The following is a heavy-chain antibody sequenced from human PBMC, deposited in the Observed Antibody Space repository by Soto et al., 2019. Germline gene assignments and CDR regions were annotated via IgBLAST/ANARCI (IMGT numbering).Heavy chain of an antibody. D-gene: IGHD2-2*01. CDR2: FDPEDGET. Sequence: GASVKVSCKVSGYTLTELSMHWVRQAPGKGLEWMGGFDPEDGETIYAQKFQGRVTMTEDTSTDTAYMELSSLRSEDTAVYYCVTGFPVVPAAMLEYYYYYMDVWGKGTTVTVS. CDR3: VTGFPVVPAAMLEYYYYYMDV. CDR1: GYTLTELS. J-gene: IGHJ6*03. V-gene: IGHV1-24*01.